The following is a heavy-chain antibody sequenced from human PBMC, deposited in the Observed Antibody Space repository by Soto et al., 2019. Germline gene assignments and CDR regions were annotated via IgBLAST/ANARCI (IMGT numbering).Heavy chain of an antibody. CDR2: INAGNGNT. CDR3: ARSIVVVTALDY. Sequence: ASVKVSCKASGYTFTSYAMHWVRQAPGQRLEWMGRINAGNGNTKYSQKIQGRVTITRDTSASTAYFELSSLRSEDTAVYYCARSIVVVTALDYWGQGTLVTVSS. CDR1: GYTFTSYA. J-gene: IGHJ4*02. D-gene: IGHD2-21*02. V-gene: IGHV1-3*01.